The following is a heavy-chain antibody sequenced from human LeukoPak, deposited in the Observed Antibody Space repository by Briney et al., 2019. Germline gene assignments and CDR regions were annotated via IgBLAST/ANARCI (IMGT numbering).Heavy chain of an antibody. CDR1: GASISSYY. V-gene: IGHV4-59*01. CDR3: ARDRGGFDP. CDR2: IYYSGST. Sequence: SETLSLTCNVSGASISSYYWSWIRQPPGKGLEWIGYIYYSGSTNYNPSLKSRVTISVDTSKNQFSLKLSSVTAADTAVYYCARDRGGFDPWGQGTLVTVSS. J-gene: IGHJ5*02.